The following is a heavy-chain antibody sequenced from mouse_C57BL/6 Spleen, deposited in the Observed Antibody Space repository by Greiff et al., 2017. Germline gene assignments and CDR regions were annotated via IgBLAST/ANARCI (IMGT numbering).Heavy chain of an antibody. V-gene: IGHV1-59*01. Sequence: QVQPQQPGAELVRPGTSVKLSCKASGYTFTSYWMHWVKQRPGQGLEWIGVIDPSDSYTNYNQKFKGKATLTVDTSSSTAYMQLSSLTSEDSAVYYCARRLVAYWGQGTLVTVSA. CDR1: GYTFTSYW. J-gene: IGHJ3*01. CDR2: IDPSDSYT. CDR3: ARRLVAY.